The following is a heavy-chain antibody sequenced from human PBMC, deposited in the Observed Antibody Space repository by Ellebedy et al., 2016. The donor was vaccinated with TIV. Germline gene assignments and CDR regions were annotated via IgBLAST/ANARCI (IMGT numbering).Heavy chain of an antibody. CDR1: GDSVSSVTSA. CDR2: TYYRSEWHY. CDR3: ASGWGLKY. Sequence: QTLSLTCAISGDSVSSVTSAWNWIRHSPSRGLEWLGRTYYRSEWHYDYAASVRSRITIDSDTSLNQYSLQLNSVTPEDTAVYYCASGWGLKYWGQGTLVTVSS. D-gene: IGHD6-19*01. J-gene: IGHJ4*02. V-gene: IGHV6-1*01.